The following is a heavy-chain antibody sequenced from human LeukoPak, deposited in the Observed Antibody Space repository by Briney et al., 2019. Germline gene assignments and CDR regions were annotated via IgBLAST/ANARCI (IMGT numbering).Heavy chain of an antibody. Sequence: ASVKVSCKASGYTFTGYYVHWVRQAPGQGLEWMGWINPNSGDTKYAQKFQGRVTMTRDTSISTAYMELSRLRSDDTAVYYCARESIVGATTLDYWGQGTLVTVSS. CDR2: INPNSGDT. CDR1: GYTFTGYY. V-gene: IGHV1-2*02. D-gene: IGHD1-26*01. J-gene: IGHJ4*02. CDR3: ARESIVGATTLDY.